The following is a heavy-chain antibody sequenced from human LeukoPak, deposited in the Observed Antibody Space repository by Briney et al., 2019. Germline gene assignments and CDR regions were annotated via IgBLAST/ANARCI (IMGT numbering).Heavy chain of an antibody. V-gene: IGHV4-4*07. CDR1: GGSISSYY. D-gene: IGHD3-16*02. Sequence: PSETLSLTCTVSGGSISSYYWSWIRQPAGKGLEWIGRIYTSGSTNYNPSLKSRVTISVDTSKNQFSLKLSSVTAADTAVYYCARGVYDYVWGSYQAKYYFDYWGQGTLVTVSS. J-gene: IGHJ4*02. CDR3: ARGVYDYVWGSYQAKYYFDY. CDR2: IYTSGST.